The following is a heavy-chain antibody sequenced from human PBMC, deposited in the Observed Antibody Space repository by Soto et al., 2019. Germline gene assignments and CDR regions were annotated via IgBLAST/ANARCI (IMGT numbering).Heavy chain of an antibody. J-gene: IGHJ4*02. CDR3: ARDPTNDYGDDTFDY. D-gene: IGHD4-17*01. CDR1: GDAFKSYA. Sequence: QVLLLQSGSEVKKAGSSVKVSCKASGDAFKSYAIHWVRQAPGQGLEYMGRIIPSYDRTKYAHKFQGRITLTADMYTRPVYMELSSLRSEDTAVYYCARDPTNDYGDDTFDYWGQGTKVIVSS. CDR2: IIPSYDRT. V-gene: IGHV1-69*06.